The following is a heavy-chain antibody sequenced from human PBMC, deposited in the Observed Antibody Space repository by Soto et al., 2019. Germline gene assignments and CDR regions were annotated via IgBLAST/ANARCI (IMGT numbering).Heavy chain of an antibody. J-gene: IGHJ4*02. CDR3: AKHDFWTLDITGLDS. D-gene: IGHD3-3*01. V-gene: IGHV3-23*01. CDR2: ISGSGGDT. Sequence: EVQLLESGGGLVQPGGSLRLSCSASGFTFTSYAMSWVRQAPGKGLEWVSGISGSGGDTKSADSVKGRFTISRDNFKNMLYLQMNSQRAEDTAGYYFAKHDFWTLDITGLDSWGQGTLVTVSS. CDR1: GFTFTSYA.